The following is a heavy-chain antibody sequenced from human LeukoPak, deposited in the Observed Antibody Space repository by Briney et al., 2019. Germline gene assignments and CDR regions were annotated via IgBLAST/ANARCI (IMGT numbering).Heavy chain of an antibody. J-gene: IGHJ4*02. Sequence: GESLKISCAASGFTVSSNYMSWVRQAPGKGLEWVSVIYRGGSTYYADSVKGRFTISRDNSKNTLDLQMNSLRAEDTAIYYCARDLRSSGSYSLDYWGQGTLVTVSS. CDR3: ARDLRSSGSYSLDY. V-gene: IGHV3-53*01. CDR2: IYRGGST. CDR1: GFTVSSNY. D-gene: IGHD1-26*01.